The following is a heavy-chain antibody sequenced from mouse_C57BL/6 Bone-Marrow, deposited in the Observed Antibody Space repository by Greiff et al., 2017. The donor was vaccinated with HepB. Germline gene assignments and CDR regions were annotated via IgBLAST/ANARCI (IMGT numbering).Heavy chain of an antibody. CDR3: AKYRGGVDY. J-gene: IGHJ4*01. Sequence: EVQLVESGGGLVQPGGSLSLSCAASGFTFTDYYMSWVRQPPGKALEWLGFIRNKANGYTTEYSASVKGRFTISRDSSQNILYLQMNALRAEDSATYYCAKYRGGVDYWGQGTSVTVSS. V-gene: IGHV7-3*01. CDR2: IRNKANGYTT. CDR1: GFTFTDYY.